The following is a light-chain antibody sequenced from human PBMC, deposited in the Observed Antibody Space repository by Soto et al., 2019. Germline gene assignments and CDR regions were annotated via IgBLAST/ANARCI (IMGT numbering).Light chain of an antibody. CDR1: QSVLYSSNNKTY. V-gene: IGKV4-1*01. CDR3: QQYYSTTLT. CDR2: WAS. Sequence: DIVMTQSPASLAVSLGERATINCKSSQSVLYSSNNKTYLAWYQQKPGQPPKXXXYWASTRESGVPDRFSGSGSGTDGTLTISSLQAEDGAVYYGQQYYSTTLTFGGGTKVDIK. J-gene: IGKJ4*01.